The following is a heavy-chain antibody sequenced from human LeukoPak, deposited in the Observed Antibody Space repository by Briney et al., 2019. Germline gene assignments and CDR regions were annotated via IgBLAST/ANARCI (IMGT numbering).Heavy chain of an antibody. CDR3: ARDREYSSGYLYY. D-gene: IGHD6-19*01. Sequence: GGSLRLSCAASGFTFSSYSMNWVRQAPGKGLEWVSSISSSSSYIYYADSVKGRFTISRDNAKNSLYLQMNGLRAEDTAVYYCARDREYSSGYLYYWGQGTLVTVSS. CDR2: ISSSSSYI. J-gene: IGHJ4*02. V-gene: IGHV3-21*01. CDR1: GFTFSSYS.